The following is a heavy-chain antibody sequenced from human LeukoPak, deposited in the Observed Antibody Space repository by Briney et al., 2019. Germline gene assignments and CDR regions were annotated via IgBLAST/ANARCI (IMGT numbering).Heavy chain of an antibody. D-gene: IGHD6-19*01. Sequence: GGSLKLSCAASGFTFSTYEMNWVRQAPGKGLEWVSYISSSGSTIYYADSVKGRFTISRDNAKNSLYLQMNSLRAEDMALYYCAKDGERWTDIAVAGLIPNYMDVWGKGTTVTVSS. V-gene: IGHV3-48*03. CDR1: GFTFSTYE. CDR2: ISSSGSTI. J-gene: IGHJ6*03. CDR3: AKDGERWTDIAVAGLIPNYMDV.